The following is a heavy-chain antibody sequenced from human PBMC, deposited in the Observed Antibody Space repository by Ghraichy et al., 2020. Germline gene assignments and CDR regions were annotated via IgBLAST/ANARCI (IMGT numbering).Heavy chain of an antibody. CDR2: IYTSGST. Sequence: SETLSLTCTVSGGSISSGSYYWSWIRQPAGKGLEWIGRIYTSGSTNYNPSLKSRVTISVDTSKNQFSLKLSSVTAADTAVYYCAREIRYCSGGSCYHMYYFDYWGQGTLVTVSS. D-gene: IGHD2-15*01. CDR1: GGSISSGSYY. CDR3: AREIRYCSGGSCYHMYYFDY. J-gene: IGHJ4*02. V-gene: IGHV4-61*02.